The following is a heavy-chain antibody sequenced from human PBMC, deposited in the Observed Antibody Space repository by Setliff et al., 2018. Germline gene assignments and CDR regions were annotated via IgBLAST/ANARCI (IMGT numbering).Heavy chain of an antibody. CDR2: TIPNFGTT. CDR3: AREGVDTRSSTDYRYYMDV. Sequence: SVKVSCKASGGTFSSYGISWVRRAPGQGLEWLGGTIPNFGTTNYAQEFQGRVTIITDESTSTAYMELSSLRFEDTAVYCCAREGVDTRSSTDYRYYMDVWGKGTTVTVSS. J-gene: IGHJ6*03. CDR1: GGTFSSYG. D-gene: IGHD5-18*01. V-gene: IGHV1-69*05.